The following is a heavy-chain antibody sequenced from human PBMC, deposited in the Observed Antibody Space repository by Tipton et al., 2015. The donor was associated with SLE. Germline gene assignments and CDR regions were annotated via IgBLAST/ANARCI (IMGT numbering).Heavy chain of an antibody. CDR2: ISGSGDST. V-gene: IGHV3-23*01. CDR3: AKAKARGGEWYFDL. CDR1: GFTFSSYA. D-gene: IGHD3-16*01. Sequence: SLRLSCAASGFTFSSYAMSWVRQAPGKGLEWVSAISGSGDSTYYADSVKGRFTISRDNSKNTLYLQMNSLRAEDTAVYYCAKAKARGGEWYFDLWGRGTLVTVSS. J-gene: IGHJ2*01.